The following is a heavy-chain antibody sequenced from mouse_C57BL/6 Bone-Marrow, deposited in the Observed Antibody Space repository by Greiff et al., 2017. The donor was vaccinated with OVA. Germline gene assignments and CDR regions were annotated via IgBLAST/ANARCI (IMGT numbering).Heavy chain of an antibody. CDR3: ARKQGQGFAY. CDR1: GYTFTSYG. Sequence: QVQLQQSGAELARPGASVKLSCKASGYTFTSYGISWVKQRPGQGLEWIGEIYPRSGNTYYNEKFKGKATLTADKSSSTAYMELRSLTSEDSAVYFCARKQGQGFAYWGQGTLVTVSA. CDR2: IYPRSGNT. D-gene: IGHD3-3*01. V-gene: IGHV1-81*01. J-gene: IGHJ3*01.